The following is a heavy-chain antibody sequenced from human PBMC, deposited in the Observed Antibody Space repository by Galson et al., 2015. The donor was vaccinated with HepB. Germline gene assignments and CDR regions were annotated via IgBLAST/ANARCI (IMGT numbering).Heavy chain of an antibody. CDR2: IRSKTHGGTT. CDR1: GFTSADYT. J-gene: IGHJ4*02. D-gene: IGHD5-12*01. Sequence: SLRLSCAAAGFTSADYTVTWFRQAPGKGPEWVGFIRSKTHGGTTQYAASVRGRFTFLRDDSKGIAFLQMNSLKTEDTAVYYCSGDHKGGYGPFDYWGQGTLVTVSP. V-gene: IGHV3-49*03. CDR3: SGDHKGGYGPFDY.